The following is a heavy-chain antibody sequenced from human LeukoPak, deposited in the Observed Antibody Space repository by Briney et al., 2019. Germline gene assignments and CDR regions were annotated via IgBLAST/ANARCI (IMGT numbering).Heavy chain of an antibody. CDR3: ARDRAMAVDVGVDY. CDR1: GFTFDDYA. Sequence: GGSLRLSCAASGFTFDDYAMNWVRQAPGKGLEWVSGINWNGDSTGYVDSVKGRFTISRDNAKNSLYLQMNSLRVEDTALYYCARDRAMAVDVGVDYWGQGTLVTVSS. D-gene: IGHD6-19*01. V-gene: IGHV3-20*04. J-gene: IGHJ4*02. CDR2: INWNGDST.